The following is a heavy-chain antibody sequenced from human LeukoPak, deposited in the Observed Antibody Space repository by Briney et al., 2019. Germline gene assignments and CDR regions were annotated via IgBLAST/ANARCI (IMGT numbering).Heavy chain of an antibody. Sequence: SETLSLTCTVSGDSISSYYWSWIRQPPGKGLEWIGYFYYTGSSNYNPSLKSRVTMSVDSSKNHFSLQLSSVSAADTAVYYCARGRHGSENHDAFDVWGQGTVVTVSS. D-gene: IGHD3-10*01. CDR2: FYYTGSS. CDR3: ARGRHGSENHDAFDV. V-gene: IGHV4-59*01. J-gene: IGHJ3*01. CDR1: GDSISSYY.